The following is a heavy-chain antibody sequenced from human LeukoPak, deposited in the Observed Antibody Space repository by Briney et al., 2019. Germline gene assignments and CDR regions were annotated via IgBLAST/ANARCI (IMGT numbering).Heavy chain of an antibody. Sequence: PGRSLRLSCAASGFTFSSYAMHWVRQAPGKGLEGVAVISYDGSNKYYADSVKGRFTISRDNSKNTLYLQMNSLRAEDTAVYYCARDPLLWFGELLGPSDYYYGMDVWGQGTTVTVSS. D-gene: IGHD3-10*01. CDR3: ARDPLLWFGELLGPSDYYYGMDV. CDR1: GFTFSSYA. CDR2: ISYDGSNK. J-gene: IGHJ6*02. V-gene: IGHV3-30-3*01.